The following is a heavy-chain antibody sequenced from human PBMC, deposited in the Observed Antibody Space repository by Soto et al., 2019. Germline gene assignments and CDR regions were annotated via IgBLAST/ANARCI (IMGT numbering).Heavy chain of an antibody. D-gene: IGHD6-13*01. Sequence: SETLSLTCTVSGGSISSGDYYWSWIRQPPGKGLEWIGYIYYSGSTYYNPSLKSRVTISVDTSKNQFSLKLSSVTAADTAVYYCARAGYPVYYHGMDVWGQGTTDTVSS. CDR3: ARAGYPVYYHGMDV. V-gene: IGHV4-30-4*01. J-gene: IGHJ6*02. CDR2: IYYSGST. CDR1: GGSISSGDYY.